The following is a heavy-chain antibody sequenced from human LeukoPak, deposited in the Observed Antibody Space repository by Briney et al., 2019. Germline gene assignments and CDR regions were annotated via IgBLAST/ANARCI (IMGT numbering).Heavy chain of an antibody. V-gene: IGHV1-2*06. Sequence: SVKVSCKASGFTFTGYYMNWVRQAPGQGLEWIGRINPNSGGANYAQKLQGRVTMTRDTSINTAYMELSRLRSDHTAVYYCARDRYYYDSSGQIDYWGQGTLVTVSS. J-gene: IGHJ4*02. CDR2: INPNSGGA. CDR3: ARDRYYYDSSGQIDY. CDR1: GFTFTGYY. D-gene: IGHD3-22*01.